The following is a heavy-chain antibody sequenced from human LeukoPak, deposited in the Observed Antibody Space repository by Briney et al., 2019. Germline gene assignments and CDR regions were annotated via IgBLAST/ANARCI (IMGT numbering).Heavy chain of an antibody. V-gene: IGHV4-4*07. D-gene: IGHD1-26*01. CDR3: ARDEAKSGYNWFDP. CDR2: IYTSGST. CDR1: GGSISSYY. Sequence: PSETLSLTCTVSGGSISSYYWSWIRQPAGKGLEWIGRIYTSGSTNYNPSLKSRVTMSVDTSKNQFSPKLSSVTAADTAVYYCARDEAKSGYNWFDPWGQGTLVTVSS. J-gene: IGHJ5*02.